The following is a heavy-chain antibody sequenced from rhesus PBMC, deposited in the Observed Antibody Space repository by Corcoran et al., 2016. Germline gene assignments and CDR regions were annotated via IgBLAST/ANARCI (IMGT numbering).Heavy chain of an antibody. J-gene: IGHJ5-2*02. CDR3: ARDAISLDV. Sequence: QVLLQVSGPGLVKPSETLSLTCAVSGVSLYGNYWTWCRPPPGKGLEWIGYISGNTETTSYNPSLGGRVTISKDTSQNQYSLMLTSVTAADTAIYYCARDAISLDVWGRGVLVTVSS. V-gene: IGHV4-147*01. CDR1: GVSLYGNY. CDR2: ISGNTETT.